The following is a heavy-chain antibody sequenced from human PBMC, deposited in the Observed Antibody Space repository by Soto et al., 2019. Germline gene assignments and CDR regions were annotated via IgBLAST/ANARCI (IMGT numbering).Heavy chain of an antibody. CDR2: ISSSGVTI. J-gene: IGHJ3*01. V-gene: IGHV3-11*01. CDR3: ARTRPYLPTD. CDR1: GFIFSDYY. D-gene: IGHD1-26*01. Sequence: QVQLVESEGRLVKPGGSLRLSCAASGFIFSDYYMSWIRQAPGKGLEWVSYISSSGVTIHYADSVKGRFTISRDNARNSLYLQMNSLRAEDTAVYYCARTRPYLPTDWGQGTMVTVSS.